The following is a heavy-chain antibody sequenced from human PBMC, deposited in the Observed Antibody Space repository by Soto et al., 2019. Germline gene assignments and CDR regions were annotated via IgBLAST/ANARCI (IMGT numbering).Heavy chain of an antibody. CDR2: IWYDGSNK. CDR3: ARELLRYFDNGMDV. D-gene: IGHD3-9*01. J-gene: IGHJ6*02. V-gene: IGHV3-33*01. CDR1: GFTFSSYC. Sequence: PGGSLRLSCAGSGFTFSSYCMHWVRQAPGKGLEWVAVIWYDGSNKYYADSVKGRFTISRDNSKNTLYLQMNSLRAEDTAVYYCARELLRYFDNGMDVWGQGTTVTVSS.